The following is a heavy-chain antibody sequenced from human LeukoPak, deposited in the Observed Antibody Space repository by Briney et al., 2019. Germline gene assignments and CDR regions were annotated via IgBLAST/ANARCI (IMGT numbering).Heavy chain of an antibody. CDR1: GFKFEDFG. V-gene: IGHV3-20*04. CDR2: TDWSGGVR. J-gene: IGHJ5*02. Sequence: PGGSLRLSCAASGFKFEDFGMSWVRQVPGKGLEWVSGTDWSGGVRGYADSVKGRFTISRDNAKNSLYLQMNSLRAEDTAVYYCASDSSGWNRNWFDPWGQGTLVTVSS. D-gene: IGHD6-19*01. CDR3: ASDSSGWNRNWFDP.